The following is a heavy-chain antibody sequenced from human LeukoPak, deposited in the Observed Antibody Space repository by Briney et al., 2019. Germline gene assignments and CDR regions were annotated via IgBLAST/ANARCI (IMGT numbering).Heavy chain of an antibody. CDR3: ATDRVGQGVGDY. CDR1: GFTFDSYA. D-gene: IGHD2-15*01. V-gene: IGHV3-23*01. J-gene: IGHJ4*02. Sequence: GGSPRLSCAASGFTFDSYAMSWVRRAPGKGLEWVSGISGSGGYTYYADSVKGRFTISRDNAKNTLYLQMNSLRAEDTAVYYCATDRVGQGVGDYWGQGSLVTVSS. CDR2: ISGSGGYT.